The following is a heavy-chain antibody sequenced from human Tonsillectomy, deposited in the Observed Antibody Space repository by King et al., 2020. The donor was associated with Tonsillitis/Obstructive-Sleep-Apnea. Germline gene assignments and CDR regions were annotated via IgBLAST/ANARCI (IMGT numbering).Heavy chain of an antibody. CDR3: AREDHNSVTTCYGDSCGFDV. Sequence: VQLVESGAEVKKPGASVKVSCTASGYTFINYGITWVRQAPGQGLEWMGWISGYNGNTKYAQMFQGRVTMTTETSTTTAYLQLRGLRTDDTAVYYCAREDHNSVTTCYGDSCGFDVWGQGTTVTVSS. D-gene: IGHD4-17*01. CDR2: ISGYNGNT. CDR1: GYTFINYG. J-gene: IGHJ6*02. V-gene: IGHV1-18*01.